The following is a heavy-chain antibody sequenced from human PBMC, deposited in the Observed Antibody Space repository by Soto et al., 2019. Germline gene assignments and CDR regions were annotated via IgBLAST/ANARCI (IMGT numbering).Heavy chain of an antibody. V-gene: IGHV3-23*01. CDR2: ITYTGVST. Sequence: GGSLRLSCAASEFSFDDSAMSWVRQAPGKGLEWVSSITYTGVSTYYADSVKGRFTISRDNSRDTLFLQMNSLRAEDTAVYYCANQFQDIVVVVAATGYYYGMDVWGQGTTVTVSS. D-gene: IGHD2-15*01. CDR3: ANQFQDIVVVVAATGYYYGMDV. J-gene: IGHJ6*02. CDR1: EFSFDDSA.